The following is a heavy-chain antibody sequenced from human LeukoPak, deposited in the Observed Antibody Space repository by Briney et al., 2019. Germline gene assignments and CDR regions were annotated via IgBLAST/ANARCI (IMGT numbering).Heavy chain of an antibody. V-gene: IGHV1-8*03. Sequence: ASVKVSCKASRYTFTNYHINWVRQASGQGLKWMTWINPDTGDKGYARKFQDRVTITTDTSISTAYMELSSLSSEDTAVYFCARTTSMSASGYDYWGQGTLVTVSS. CDR3: ARTTSMSASGYDY. CDR1: RYTFTNYH. CDR2: INPDTGDK. D-gene: IGHD6-25*01. J-gene: IGHJ4*02.